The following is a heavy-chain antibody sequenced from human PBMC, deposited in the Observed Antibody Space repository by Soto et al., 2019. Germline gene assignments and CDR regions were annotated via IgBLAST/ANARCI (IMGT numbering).Heavy chain of an antibody. V-gene: IGHV4-34*01. CDR2: INHSGST. D-gene: IGHD5-12*01. J-gene: IGHJ4*02. CDR1: GGSFSGYY. Sequence: QVQLQQWGAGLLKPSETLSLTCAVYGGSFSGYYWSWIRQPPGKGLEWIGEINHSGSTNYNPSLKSRVTISIDTSKNQFSLKLSSVTAADTAVYYCARGYSEKVSGYDYAFVDYWGQGTLVTVSS. CDR3: ARGYSEKVSGYDYAFVDY.